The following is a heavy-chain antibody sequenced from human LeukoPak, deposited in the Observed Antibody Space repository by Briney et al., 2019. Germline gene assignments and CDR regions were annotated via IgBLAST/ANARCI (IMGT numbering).Heavy chain of an antibody. Sequence: QPSETLSLTCTVSGGSISSYYWSWIRQPPGKGLEWIGYIYYSGSTNYNPSLKSRVTISVDTAKNQLSLKLSSVTAADTAVYYCARGGYSYGYDDDFDYWGQGTLVTVSS. CDR1: GGSISSYY. V-gene: IGHV4-59*01. CDR3: ARGGYSYGYDDDFDY. D-gene: IGHD5-18*01. CDR2: IYYSGST. J-gene: IGHJ4*02.